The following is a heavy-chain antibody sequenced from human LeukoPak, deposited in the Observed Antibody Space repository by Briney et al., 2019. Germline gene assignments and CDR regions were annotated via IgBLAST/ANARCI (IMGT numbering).Heavy chain of an antibody. V-gene: IGHV1-69*05. J-gene: IGHJ4*02. D-gene: IGHD4-17*01. CDR1: GGTFSSYA. CDR3: ASLTSGYGDFDY. Sequence: SVKVSCNASGGTFSSYAISWVRQAPGQGLEWMGRIIPIFGTASYAQKFQGRVTITTDESTSTAYMELSSLRSEDTAVYYCASLTSGYGDFDYWGQGTLVTVSS. CDR2: IIPIFGTA.